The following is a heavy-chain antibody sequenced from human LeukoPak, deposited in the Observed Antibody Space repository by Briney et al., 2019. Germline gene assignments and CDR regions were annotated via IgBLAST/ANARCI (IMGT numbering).Heavy chain of an antibody. V-gene: IGHV1-46*01. CDR1: GYTFTSYY. CDR2: INPSGGST. D-gene: IGHD3-3*01. Sequence: ASVKVSCKASGYTFTSYYKHWVRQAPGQGLEWMGIINPSGGSTSYAQKFQGRVTMTRDTSISTAYMELSRLRSDDTAVYYCARVTSLARFYFDYWGQGTLVTVSS. CDR3: ARVTSLARFYFDY. J-gene: IGHJ4*02.